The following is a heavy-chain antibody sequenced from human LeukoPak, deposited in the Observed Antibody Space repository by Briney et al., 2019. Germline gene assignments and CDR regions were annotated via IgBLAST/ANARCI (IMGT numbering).Heavy chain of an antibody. Sequence: PSETLSLTCTVSGGSISSSSYYWGWIRQPPGKGLEWIGSVYTGASYYNPSLKSRVTISIDTSKKHFSLKLSSVTAADTAVYYCARDKAVTTELTQYFQHWGQGTLVTVSS. CDR2: VYTGAS. V-gene: IGHV4-39*07. CDR3: ARDKAVTTELTQYFQH. D-gene: IGHD4-11*01. J-gene: IGHJ1*01. CDR1: GGSISSSSYY.